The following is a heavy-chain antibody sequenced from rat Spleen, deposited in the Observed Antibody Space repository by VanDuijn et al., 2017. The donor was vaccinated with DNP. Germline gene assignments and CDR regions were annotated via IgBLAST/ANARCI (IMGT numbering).Heavy chain of an antibody. CDR1: GFTFSDSN. CDR3: TTLNYYASLSGYFDF. V-gene: IGHV5S10*01. J-gene: IGHJ1*01. Sequence: EVQLVESGGGLVQPGGSLKLSCAASGFTFSDSNMAWVRQTPKKGLEWVATITYDGTRTFFRDSVKGRFTISRDNSRSTLFLQMNSLKSEDTATYYCTTLNYYASLSGYFDFWGPGTMVTVSS. CDR2: ITYDGTRT. D-gene: IGHD1-12*01.